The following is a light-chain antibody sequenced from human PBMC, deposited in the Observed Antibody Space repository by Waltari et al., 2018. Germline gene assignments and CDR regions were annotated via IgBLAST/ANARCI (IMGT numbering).Light chain of an antibody. CDR3: QTWGTGGTDIA. J-gene: IGLJ2*01. CDR2: VNNDGSH. V-gene: IGLV4-69*01. Sequence: QLVLTQSPSASASLGASVKLTCTLSSGQSIYAIAWHQQQPEKGPRYLMKVNNDGSHTKGNWVPDRFSGSSSGAERYLTIASLQSEDEADYYCQTWGTGGTDIAFGGGTKLTVL. CDR1: SGQSIYA.